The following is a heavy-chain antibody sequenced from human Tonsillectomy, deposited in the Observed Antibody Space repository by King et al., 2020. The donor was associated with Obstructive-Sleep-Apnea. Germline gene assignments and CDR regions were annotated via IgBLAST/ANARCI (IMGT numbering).Heavy chain of an antibody. CDR2: IYSSGGT. V-gene: IGHV4-59*08. Sequence: QMQLQESGPGLVKPSETLSLTCTVSNGAISSYYWSWIRQPPGKGLEWIGYIYSSGGTNYNPSLKRRVTISIEKSRNQFSLKVTSVTAADTAVYYCARQQAYYHYGLDVWGQGTTVTVSS. J-gene: IGHJ6*02. CDR1: NGAISSYY. CDR3: ARQQAYYHYGLDV.